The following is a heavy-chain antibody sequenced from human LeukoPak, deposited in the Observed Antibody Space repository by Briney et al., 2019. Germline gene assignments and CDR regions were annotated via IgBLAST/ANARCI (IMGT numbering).Heavy chain of an antibody. D-gene: IGHD3-22*01. CDR3: ARQGAGASYYDPTGLPRGAFDS. CDR1: GYIFTNYW. CDR2: ILPGGSGT. V-gene: IGHV5-51*01. J-gene: IGHJ3*02. Sequence: GESLKISCSASGYIFTNYWIAWVRWMPGEGLQWMGIILPGGSGTRYSPSFRGQVTISAETSTRTAYLQWTSLRASDSAIYYCARQGAGASYYDPTGLPRGAFDSWGQGTTVTVSS.